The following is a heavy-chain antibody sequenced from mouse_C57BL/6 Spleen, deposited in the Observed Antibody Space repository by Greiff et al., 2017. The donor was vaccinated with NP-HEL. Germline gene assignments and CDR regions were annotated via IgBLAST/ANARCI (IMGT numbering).Heavy chain of an antibody. CDR2: IYPGDGDT. CDR3: ARSDYGSSYSYYFDY. D-gene: IGHD1-1*01. CDR1: GYAFSSSW. J-gene: IGHJ2*01. Sequence: QVQLQQSGPELVKPGASVKISCKASGYAFSSSWMNWVKQRPGKGLEWIGRIYPGDGDTNYNGKFKGKATLTADKSSSTAYMQLSSLTSEDSAVYFCARSDYGSSYSYYFDYWGQGTTLTVSS. V-gene: IGHV1-82*01.